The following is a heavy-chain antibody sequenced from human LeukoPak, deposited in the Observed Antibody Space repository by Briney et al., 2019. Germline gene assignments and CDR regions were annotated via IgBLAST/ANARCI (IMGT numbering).Heavy chain of an antibody. D-gene: IGHD1-26*01. J-gene: IGHJ4*02. Sequence: SVKVSCKASGGTFSSYAISWVRQAPGQGLEWMGGIIPIFGTANYAQKFQGRVTITADESTSTAYMELSSLRSEDTAVYYCARAAGVGATLSNYFDYWGQGTLVTVSS. CDR3: ARAAGVGATLSNYFDY. V-gene: IGHV1-69*13. CDR2: IIPIFGTA. CDR1: GGTFSSYA.